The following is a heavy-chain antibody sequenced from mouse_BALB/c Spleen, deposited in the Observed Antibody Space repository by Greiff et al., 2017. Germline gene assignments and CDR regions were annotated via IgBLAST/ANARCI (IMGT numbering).Heavy chain of an antibody. V-gene: IGHV5-17*02. CDR2: ISSGSSTI. CDR3: ARSRTTGGLDY. J-gene: IGHJ2*01. D-gene: IGHD1-1*01. CDR1: GFTFSSFG. Sequence: EVKLVESGGGLVQPGGSRTLSCAASGFTFSSFGMHWVRQAPEKGLEWVAYISSGSSTIYYADTVKGRFTISRDNPKNTLFLQMTSLRSEDTAMYYCARSRTTGGLDYWGQGTTLTVSS.